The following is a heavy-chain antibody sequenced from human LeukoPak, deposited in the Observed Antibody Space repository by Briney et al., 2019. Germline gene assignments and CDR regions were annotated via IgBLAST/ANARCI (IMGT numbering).Heavy chain of an antibody. V-gene: IGHV4-31*03. CDR2: IYYSGST. CDR1: GGSISSGGYY. D-gene: IGHD6-19*01. Sequence: SETLSLTCTVSGGSISSGGYYWSWIRQHPGKGLEWIGYIYYSGSTYYNPSLKSRVTISVDTSKNQFSLKLSSVTAADTAVYYCARAYSSGWYRGNYFDYWGQGTLVTVSS. CDR3: ARAYSSGWYRGNYFDY. J-gene: IGHJ4*02.